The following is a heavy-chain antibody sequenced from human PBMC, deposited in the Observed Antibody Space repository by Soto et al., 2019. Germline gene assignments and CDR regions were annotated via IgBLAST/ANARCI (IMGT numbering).Heavy chain of an antibody. CDR1: GGSISSYY. V-gene: IGHV4-59*01. CDR3: ARSTIFGVVTPYDYYYMDV. Sequence: SETLSLTCTVSGGSISSYYWSWIRQPPGKGLEWIGYIYYSGSTNYNPSLKSRVTISVDTSKNQFSLKLSSVTAADTAMYYCARSTIFGVVTPYDYYYMDVWGKGTTVTVSS. J-gene: IGHJ6*03. CDR2: IYYSGST. D-gene: IGHD3-3*01.